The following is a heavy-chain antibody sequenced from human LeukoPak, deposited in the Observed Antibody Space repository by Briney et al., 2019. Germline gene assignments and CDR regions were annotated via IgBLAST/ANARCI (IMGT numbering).Heavy chain of an antibody. CDR3: AKGFTSGWYYFDY. Sequence: GGSLRLSCAASGFTFTIYAMSWVRQAPGKGLEWVAVISYDGSNKYYADSVKGRFTISRGNSKNTLYLQMNSLRAEDTAVYYCAKGFTSGWYYFDYWGQGTLVTVSS. CDR1: GFTFTIYA. J-gene: IGHJ4*02. V-gene: IGHV3-30*18. D-gene: IGHD6-19*01. CDR2: ISYDGSNK.